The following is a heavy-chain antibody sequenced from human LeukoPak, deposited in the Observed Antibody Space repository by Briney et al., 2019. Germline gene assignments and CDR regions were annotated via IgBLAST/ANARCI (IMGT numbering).Heavy chain of an antibody. CDR3: VRGGYSSGWSNMDV. CDR1: GFSFTNYW. CDR2: INSDGSAT. Sequence: GGSLRLSCAASGFSFTNYWMHWVRQAPGKGLVWVSHINSDGSATSYADSVKGRFTISRDNAKNTLYLQMNSLRAEDTAVYYCVRGGYSSGWSNMDVWGQGTTVTVSS. D-gene: IGHD6-19*01. V-gene: IGHV3-74*01. J-gene: IGHJ6*02.